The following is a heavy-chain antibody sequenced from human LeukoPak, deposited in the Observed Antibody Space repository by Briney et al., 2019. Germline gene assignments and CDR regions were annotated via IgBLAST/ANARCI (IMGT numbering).Heavy chain of an antibody. CDR3: XXXXXSTEDYLHY. V-gene: IGHV3-15*01. D-gene: IGHD2-21*02. J-gene: IGHJ4*02. CDR2: IKRKNDGETT. CDR1: GFTFSNAW. Sequence: PGGSLRLSCAASGFTFSNAWMSWVRQAPGKGLEWIGRIKRKNDGETTDYAAPVKGRFTISRDDSKNQLYLQMNSLNTEDTAVXXXXXXXXSTEDYLHYWGQGTLVTVYS.